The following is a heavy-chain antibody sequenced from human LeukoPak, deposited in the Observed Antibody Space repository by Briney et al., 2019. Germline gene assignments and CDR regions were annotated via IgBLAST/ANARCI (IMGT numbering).Heavy chain of an antibody. Sequence: GGSLRLSCAASGFTFSSYWMHWVRQAPGKGLVWVSRINSDESTINYADSVKGRFTISRDNAENTLYLQMNSLRAEDTAVYYCAKVEGWGRGKTTDGIIDYWGQGTLVTVSS. V-gene: IGHV3-74*01. D-gene: IGHD4-17*01. CDR3: AKVEGWGRGKTTDGIIDY. CDR2: INSDESTI. J-gene: IGHJ4*02. CDR1: GFTFSSYW.